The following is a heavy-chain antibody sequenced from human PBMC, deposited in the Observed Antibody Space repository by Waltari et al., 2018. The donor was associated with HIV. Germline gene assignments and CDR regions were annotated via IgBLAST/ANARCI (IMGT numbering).Heavy chain of an antibody. CDR2: FWSDGAEI. CDR3: ARGYSSSRWIPLYH. CDR1: GFPFSTFA. J-gene: IGHJ4*02. Sequence: QVQLVASGGGVVQPGTSLTLSCEVSGFPFSTFAIHWVRQSTGKGLEWLAVFWSDGAEISYADSVKGRFTVSKDSSQKTLYLHLTSLRAEDTALYYCARGYSSSRWIPLYHWGRGTLVTVSS. V-gene: IGHV3-33*01. D-gene: IGHD6-6*01.